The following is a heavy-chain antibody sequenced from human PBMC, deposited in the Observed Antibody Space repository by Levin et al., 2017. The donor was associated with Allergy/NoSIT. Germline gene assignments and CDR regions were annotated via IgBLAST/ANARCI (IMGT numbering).Heavy chain of an antibody. V-gene: IGHV3-23*01. CDR3: AKDSEVGSSGYYFFYYFDY. J-gene: IGHJ4*02. D-gene: IGHD3-22*01. Sequence: SCAASGFTFSSYAMSWVRQAPGKGLEWVSTISGSGGSTYYADSVKGRFTISRDNAKNTLYLQMNSLRAEDTAVYYCAKDSEVGSSGYYFFYYFDYWGQGTLVTVSS. CDR1: GFTFSSYA. CDR2: ISGSGGST.